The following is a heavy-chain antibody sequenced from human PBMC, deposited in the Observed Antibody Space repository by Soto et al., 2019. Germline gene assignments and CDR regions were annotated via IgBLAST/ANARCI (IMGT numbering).Heavy chain of an antibody. V-gene: IGHV4-31*03. CDR1: GGSISSGGYY. CDR3: ARDGSKEGYSYGFLGAGAFDI. Sequence: SETLSLTCTVSGGSISSGGYYWSWIRQHPGKGLEWIGYIYYSGSTYYNPPLKSRVTISVDTSKNQFSLKLSSVTAADTAVYYCARDGSKEGYSYGFLGAGAFDIWGQGTMVTVSS. J-gene: IGHJ3*02. D-gene: IGHD5-18*01. CDR2: IYYSGST.